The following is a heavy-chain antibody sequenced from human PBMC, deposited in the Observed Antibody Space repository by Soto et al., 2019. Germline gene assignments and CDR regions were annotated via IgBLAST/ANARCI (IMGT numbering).Heavy chain of an antibody. J-gene: IGHJ4*02. CDR1: GFTFSSYV. V-gene: IGHV3-23*01. CDR3: AKGFVGVCYHCSYHFDS. Sequence: GGSLRLCCAASGFTFSSYVMNWVRLAPGKGLEWVSGISTSGGNTYYADSVKGRFTISRDNSKNTLYLQMNSLRAEDTAVYYCAKGFVGVCYHCSYHFDSWGQGALVTVSS. D-gene: IGHD2-8*01. CDR2: ISTSGGNT.